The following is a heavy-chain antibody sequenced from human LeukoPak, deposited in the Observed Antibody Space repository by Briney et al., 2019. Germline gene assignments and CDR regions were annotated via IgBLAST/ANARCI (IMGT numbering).Heavy chain of an antibody. CDR1: GFTFSSYA. CDR3: ATSLRSGYSSGWYYFDY. D-gene: IGHD6-19*01. V-gene: IGHV3-30-3*01. J-gene: IGHJ4*02. CDR2: ISYDGSNK. Sequence: GRSLRLSCAASGFTFSSYAMHWVRQAPGKGLEWVAVISYDGSNKYYADSVKGRFTISRDNSKNTLYLQMNSLRAEDTAVYYCATSLRSGYSSGWYYFDYWGQGTLVTVSS.